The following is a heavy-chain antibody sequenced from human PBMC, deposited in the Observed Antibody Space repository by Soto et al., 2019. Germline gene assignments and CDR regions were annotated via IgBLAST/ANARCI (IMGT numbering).Heavy chain of an antibody. CDR1: GFTFSSYS. J-gene: IGHJ1*01. Sequence: PGGSLRLSCAASGFTFSSYSMNWVRQAPGKGLEWVSSISSSSSYIYYADSVKGRFTISRDNAKNSLYLQMNSLRAEDTAVYYCASESSLGSQLLFQHWGQGTLVTVSS. CDR2: ISSSSSYI. V-gene: IGHV3-21*01. D-gene: IGHD2-2*01. CDR3: ASESSLGSQLLFQH.